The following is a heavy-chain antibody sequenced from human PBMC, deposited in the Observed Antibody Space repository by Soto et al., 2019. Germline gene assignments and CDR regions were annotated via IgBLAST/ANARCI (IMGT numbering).Heavy chain of an antibody. CDR3: AAGPEYYDTSGSYFDY. CDR2: IVVGSGNT. Sequence: QMQLVQSGPEVKKPGTSVKVSCKASGFTFPSSAVQWVRQARGQRLEWIARIVVGSGNTNYAQKFQERLTISSDMSTTAAYMELSSLRSEDTAVYYCAAGPEYYDTSGSYFDYWGQGTLVTVSS. J-gene: IGHJ4*02. CDR1: GFTFPSSA. D-gene: IGHD3-22*01. V-gene: IGHV1-58*01.